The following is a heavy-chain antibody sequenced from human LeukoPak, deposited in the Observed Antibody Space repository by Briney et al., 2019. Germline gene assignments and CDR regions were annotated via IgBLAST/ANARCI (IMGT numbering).Heavy chain of an antibody. CDR1: VYTFTRYY. CDR2: INPSGGST. D-gene: IGHD4-17*01. CDR3: ARPGLRGDYVY. J-gene: IGHJ4*02. V-gene: IGHV1-46*03. Sequence: GSVKVSCKASVYTFTRYYMHWVRQAPGQGGEWRGIINPSGGSTSYAQKFQGRVTMTRDTYTNTVYMELSSLRSEDTAVYYCARPGLRGDYVYWGQGTLVTVSS.